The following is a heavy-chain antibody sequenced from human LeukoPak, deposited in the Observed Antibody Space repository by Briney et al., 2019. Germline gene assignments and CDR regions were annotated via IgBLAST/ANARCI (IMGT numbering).Heavy chain of an antibody. Sequence: GESLQISCKGSGYSFTKSWIGWVRQMPGKGLEWMGIIYPGDSDTRYSPSFQGQVTISADKSISTAYLQWSSLKASGTAMYYCAKGSRSQYYFDYWGQGTLVTVSS. J-gene: IGHJ4*02. CDR3: AKGSRSQYYFDY. CDR2: IYPGDSDT. CDR1: GYSFTKSW. V-gene: IGHV5-51*01.